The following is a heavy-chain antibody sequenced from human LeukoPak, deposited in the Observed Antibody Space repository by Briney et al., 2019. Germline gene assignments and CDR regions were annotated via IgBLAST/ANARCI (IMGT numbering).Heavy chain of an antibody. D-gene: IGHD6-13*01. CDR2: ISGSGGST. V-gene: IGHV3-23*01. CDR3: AKYSSSWSHPYNWFDP. J-gene: IGHJ5*02. Sequence: GGSLRLSCVASGFTFSSYSMNWVRQAPGKGLEWVSAISGSGGSTYYADSVKGRFTISRDNSKNTLYLQMNSLRAEDTAVYYCAKYSSSWSHPYNWFDPWGQGTLVTVSS. CDR1: GFTFSSYS.